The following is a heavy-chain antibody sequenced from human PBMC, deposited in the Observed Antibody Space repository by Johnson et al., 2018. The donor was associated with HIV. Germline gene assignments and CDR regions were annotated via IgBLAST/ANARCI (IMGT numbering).Heavy chain of an antibody. D-gene: IGHD6-13*01. CDR2: ISGSGTNI. CDR3: ARLGIAAARGAFDI. J-gene: IGHJ3*02. Sequence: QMLLVESGGGLVKPGGSLRLSCAASGFSFSDYYMSWIRQAPGKGLEWVSYISGSGTNIYYADSVQGRFTISRDNAKKSLYLQMNSLRAEDTAVYYCARLGIAAARGAFDIWGQGTMVTVSS. V-gene: IGHV3-11*04. CDR1: GFSFSDYY.